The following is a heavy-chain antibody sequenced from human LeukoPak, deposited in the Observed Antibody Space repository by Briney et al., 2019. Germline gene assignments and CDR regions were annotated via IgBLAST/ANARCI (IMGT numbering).Heavy chain of an antibody. CDR2: ISYDGSDK. Sequence: GGSLRLSCAASGFTFSSYAMHWVRQAPGKGLEWVAVISYDGSDKNYADSVKGRFTISRDNSKNTLYLQMNSQRAEDTAVYYCARDINGESFDYWGQGTLVTVSS. CDR3: ARDINGESFDY. CDR1: GFTFSSYA. V-gene: IGHV3-30-3*01. J-gene: IGHJ4*02. D-gene: IGHD7-27*01.